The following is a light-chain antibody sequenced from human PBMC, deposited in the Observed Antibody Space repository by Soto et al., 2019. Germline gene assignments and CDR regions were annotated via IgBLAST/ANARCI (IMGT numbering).Light chain of an antibody. J-gene: IGKJ2*01. CDR3: XXYSXYPYI. CDR1: QSINTW. CDR2: KAS. V-gene: IGKV1-5*03. Sequence: DIPMTQSPSTLSASVGDRVTITCRASQSINTWLAWYQQKAGKAPKLLIYKASDLQSGVPARFSGSGLGTEFSLSISXLXPXXXXTXXXXXYSXYPYIFGQGTKVEIK.